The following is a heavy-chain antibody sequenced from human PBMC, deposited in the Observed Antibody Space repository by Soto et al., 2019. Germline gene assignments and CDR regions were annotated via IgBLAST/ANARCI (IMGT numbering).Heavy chain of an antibody. Sequence: GASVKVSCKASGYTFTSYAMHWVRQAPGQRLEWMGWINAGNGNTKYSQKFQGRVTITRDTSASTAYMELSSLRSEDTAVYYCARSAVWFGEIDYWGQGTLVTVSS. V-gene: IGHV1-3*01. CDR3: ARSAVWFGEIDY. D-gene: IGHD3-10*01. J-gene: IGHJ4*02. CDR2: INAGNGNT. CDR1: GYTFTSYA.